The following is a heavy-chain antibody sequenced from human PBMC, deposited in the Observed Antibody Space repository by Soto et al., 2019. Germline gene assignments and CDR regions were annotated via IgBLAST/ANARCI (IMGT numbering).Heavy chain of an antibody. CDR3: ARPLDYYDSSGYYLPLAY. D-gene: IGHD3-22*01. V-gene: IGHV1-46*01. J-gene: IGHJ4*02. Sequence: GASVKVSCKASGYTFTSSYMHWVRQAPGQGLEWMGIINPSGGSTSYAQKFQGRVTMTRDTSTSTVYMELSSLRSEDTAVYYCARPLDYYDSSGYYLPLAYWGQGTLVTVSS. CDR2: INPSGGST. CDR1: GYTFTSSY.